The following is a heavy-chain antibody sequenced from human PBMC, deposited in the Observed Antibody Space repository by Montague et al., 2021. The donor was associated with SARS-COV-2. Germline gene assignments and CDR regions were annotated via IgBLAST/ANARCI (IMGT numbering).Heavy chain of an antibody. V-gene: IGHV4-61*02. J-gene: IGHJ4*02. CDR3: ASGGGSGGHRANDLDD. D-gene: IGHD2-15*01. CDR2: IYISGTT. CDR1: GGSISSGSYY. Sequence: TLSLTCTVSGGSISSGSYYWSWIRQPAGKGREWIGRIYISGTTNYNPSLKSRVTIAVATSKNQFTLKLGSVTDADTAVYYRASGGGSGGHRANDLDDWGQGTLVTVSS.